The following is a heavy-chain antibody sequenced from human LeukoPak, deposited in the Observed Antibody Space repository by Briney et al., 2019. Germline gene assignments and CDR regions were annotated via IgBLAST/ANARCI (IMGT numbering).Heavy chain of an antibody. D-gene: IGHD3-3*01. V-gene: IGHV4-39*01. CDR3: ARVDSWSGHDFDY. J-gene: IGHJ4*02. CDR1: GGSISSSGYY. CDR2: IYYSGST. Sequence: SETLSLTCTVSGGSISSSGYYWGWIRQPPGKGLEWIGSIYYSGSTCYNPSLKSRVTISVDTSKNQFSLKLSSVTAADTAVYYCARVDSWSGHDFDYWGQGTLVTVSS.